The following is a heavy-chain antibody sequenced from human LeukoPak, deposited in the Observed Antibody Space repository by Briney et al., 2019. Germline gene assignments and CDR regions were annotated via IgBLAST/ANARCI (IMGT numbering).Heavy chain of an antibody. V-gene: IGHV3-73*01. Sequence: PGGSLRLSCAASRFTFSGSAMHWVRQASGKGLEWVGRIRSKANSYATAYAASVKGRFTISRDDSKNTAYLQMNSLKTEDTAVYYCTTRDIVAEYWGQGTLVTVSS. CDR1: RFTFSGSA. D-gene: IGHD5-12*01. CDR2: IRSKANSYAT. J-gene: IGHJ4*02. CDR3: TTRDIVAEY.